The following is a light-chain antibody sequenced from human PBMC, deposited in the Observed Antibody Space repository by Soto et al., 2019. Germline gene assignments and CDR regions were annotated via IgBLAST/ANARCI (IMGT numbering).Light chain of an antibody. CDR2: EVS. Sequence: QSALTQPASVSGSPGQSITISCTGTSSDVGAYNYVSWYQQHPGKAPKLMIYEVSHRPSGVSTRFSGSKSGNTASVTISGLQAEDETDYYCSSYATSRDVLFGGGTKLTVL. J-gene: IGLJ2*01. V-gene: IGLV2-14*01. CDR3: SSYATSRDVL. CDR1: SSDVGAYNY.